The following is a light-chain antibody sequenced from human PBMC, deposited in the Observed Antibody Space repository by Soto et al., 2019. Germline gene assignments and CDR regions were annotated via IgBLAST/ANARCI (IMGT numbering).Light chain of an antibody. Sequence: QSVLTQPPSVSAAPRQTVTISCSGTSSNIGNNYVSWYQQLPGAAPKLLIYDNNKRPSGIPDRFSGSKSGTSATLGITGLQTGDEADYYCGTWDNSLSSYVFGTGTKVTVL. V-gene: IGLV1-51*01. CDR3: GTWDNSLSSYV. CDR2: DNN. CDR1: SSNIGNNY. J-gene: IGLJ1*01.